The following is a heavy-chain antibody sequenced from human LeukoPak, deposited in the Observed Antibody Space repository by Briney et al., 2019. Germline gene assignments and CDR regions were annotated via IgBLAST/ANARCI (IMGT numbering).Heavy chain of an antibody. Sequence: PGGSLRLSCAASGFTFSSYSMNWDRQAPGKGLEWVSSISSSSSYIYYADSVKGRFTISRDNAKNSLYLQMNSLRAEDTAVYYCAKGTNILTGFTLDYWGQGTLVTVSS. CDR3: AKGTNILTGFTLDY. V-gene: IGHV3-21*01. CDR2: ISSSSSYI. D-gene: IGHD3-9*01. J-gene: IGHJ4*02. CDR1: GFTFSSYS.